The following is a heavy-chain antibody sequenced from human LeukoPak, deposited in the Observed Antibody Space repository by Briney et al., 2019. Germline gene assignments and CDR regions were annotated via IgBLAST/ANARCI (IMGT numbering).Heavy chain of an antibody. CDR3: ARDHSSGWYYIDY. J-gene: IGHJ4*02. D-gene: IGHD6-19*01. CDR1: GSTFSSYG. V-gene: IGHV3-33*01. Sequence: GGSLRLSCAASGSTFSSYGMHWVRQAPGKGLEWVAVTWSDGNKKYYADSVKGRFTISKDNSKNTLYLQMNSLRAEDTAVYYCARDHSSGWYYIDYWGLGTLVTVSS. CDR2: TWSDGNKK.